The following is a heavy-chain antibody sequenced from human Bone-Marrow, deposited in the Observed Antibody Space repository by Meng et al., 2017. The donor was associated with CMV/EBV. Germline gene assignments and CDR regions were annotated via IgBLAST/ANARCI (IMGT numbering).Heavy chain of an antibody. Sequence: SVKVSCKASGGTFSSYAISWVRQAPGQGLEWMGGIIPIFGTANYAQKFQGRVTITTDESTSTAYMELSSLRSEDTAVYYCARHRCSSTSYYRYYFDYWGQGTLVTVSS. CDR3: ARHRCSSTSYYRYYFDY. J-gene: IGHJ4*02. CDR2: IIPIFGTA. CDR1: GGTFSSYA. D-gene: IGHD2-2*01. V-gene: IGHV1-69*05.